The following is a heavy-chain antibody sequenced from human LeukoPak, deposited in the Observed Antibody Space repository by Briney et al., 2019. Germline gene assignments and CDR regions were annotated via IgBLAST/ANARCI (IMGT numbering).Heavy chain of an antibody. Sequence: WGSLRLSCAASGFTFSTSWMHWVRQAPGKGLVWVARIKSYVRSTDYADSVKGRFTISRDDANNILYLQMNSLRAEDTAVYYWTAIRPDYWGQGTVVTVSS. CDR3: TAIRPDY. CDR2: IKSYVRST. D-gene: IGHD2-21*02. J-gene: IGHJ4*02. CDR1: GFTFSTSW. V-gene: IGHV3-74*01.